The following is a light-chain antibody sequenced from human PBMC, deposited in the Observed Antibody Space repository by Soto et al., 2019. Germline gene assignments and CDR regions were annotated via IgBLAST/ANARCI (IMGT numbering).Light chain of an antibody. CDR3: ILYLGGGIWV. V-gene: IGLV8-61*01. J-gene: IGLJ3*02. CDR2: NTN. CDR1: SGSVSTSHY. Sequence: QTVVTQEPSFSVSPGRTVTLTCGLSSGSVSTSHYPGWYQQTPGQAPRTLIYNTNTRSSGVPDRFSGSILGNKAALTITGTQTDDESDYYCILYLGGGIWVFGGGTKLTVL.